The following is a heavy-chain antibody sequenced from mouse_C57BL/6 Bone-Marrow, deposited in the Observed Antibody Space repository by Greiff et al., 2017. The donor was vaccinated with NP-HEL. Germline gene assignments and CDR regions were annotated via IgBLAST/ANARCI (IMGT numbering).Heavy chain of an antibody. CDR3: AREDGYYGDY. CDR1: GFTFSSYA. J-gene: IGHJ2*01. Sequence: EVQLKESGGGLVKPGGSLKLSCAASGFTFSSYAMSWVRQTPEKRLEWVATISDGGSYTYYPDNVKGRFTISRDNAKNNLYLQMSHLKSEDTAMYYCAREDGYYGDYWGQGTTLTVSS. V-gene: IGHV5-4*01. D-gene: IGHD2-3*01. CDR2: ISDGGSYT.